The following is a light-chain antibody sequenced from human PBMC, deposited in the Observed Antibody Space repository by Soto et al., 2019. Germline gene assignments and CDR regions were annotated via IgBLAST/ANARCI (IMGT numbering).Light chain of an antibody. V-gene: IGLV2-11*01. Sequence: QSVLTQPRSVSGSPGQSVTISCTGTSSVVGANNYVSWYQQHPGKAPKLMIFDVTKRPSGVPDRFSGSKSGNTASLTISGLQAEDEADYYCCSSAVSHTYVFGTGTKVTVL. CDR2: DVT. J-gene: IGLJ1*01. CDR3: CSSAVSHTYV. CDR1: SSVVGANNY.